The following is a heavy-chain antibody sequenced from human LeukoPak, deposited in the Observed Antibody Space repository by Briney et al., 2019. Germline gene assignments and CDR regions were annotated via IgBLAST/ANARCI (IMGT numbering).Heavy chain of an antibody. D-gene: IGHD5-18*01. CDR1: GFTFSAYY. J-gene: IGHJ5*02. Sequence: GGSLRLSCAASGFTFSAYYIHWVRHAPGKGLVWVSRVSSDGSSTNYADSVEGRFTISRDNAKNTLYLQMDSLRVEDTAVYYCARAPMSGYTYTMGSWGQGTLVTVSS. V-gene: IGHV3-74*01. CDR3: ARAPMSGYTYTMGS. CDR2: VSSDGSST.